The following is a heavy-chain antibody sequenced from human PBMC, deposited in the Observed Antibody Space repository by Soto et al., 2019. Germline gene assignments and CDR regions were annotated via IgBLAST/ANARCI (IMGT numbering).Heavy chain of an antibody. CDR1: GFTFSTDS. J-gene: IGHJ4*02. Sequence: EVQLVESGGGLVQPGGSLRLSCVASGFTFSTDSMNWVHQAPGKGLEWVAHISTSGATRYYADSVKGRFTISRDKAKTSLYLQMDSLRNEDTAVYYCARFFGSGFDYWGQGTLVTVSS. V-gene: IGHV3-48*02. D-gene: IGHD6-19*01. CDR3: ARFFGSGFDY. CDR2: ISTSGATR.